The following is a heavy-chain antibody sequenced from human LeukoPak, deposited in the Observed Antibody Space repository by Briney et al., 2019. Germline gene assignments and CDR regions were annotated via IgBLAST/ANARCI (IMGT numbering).Heavy chain of an antibody. J-gene: IGHJ4*02. CDR1: GFTFDDYA. V-gene: IGHV3-9*01. CDR3: AKGPKLWFGDSPFDY. D-gene: IGHD3-10*01. Sequence: PGGSLRLSCAASGFTFDDYAMHWVRQAPGKGLEWVSGISWNSGSIGYADPVKGRFTISRDNAKNSPYLQMNSLRAEDTALYYCAKGPKLWFGDSPFDYWGQGTLVTVSS. CDR2: ISWNSGSI.